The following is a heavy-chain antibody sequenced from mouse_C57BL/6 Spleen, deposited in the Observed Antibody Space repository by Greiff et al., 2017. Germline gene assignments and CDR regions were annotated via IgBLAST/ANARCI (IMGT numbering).Heavy chain of an antibody. CDR1: GFSLSTFGMG. Sequence: QVTLKESGPGILKPSQTLSLTCSFSGFSLSTFGMGVGWISQPSGMGLEWLAHIWCDADQYYNPALKSRLKISKDTAKNQLFLKIAKLDTAVTSPYYCARMSTTVLAHDYYAMDYWGQGTSVTVSS. D-gene: IGHD1-1*01. J-gene: IGHJ4*01. V-gene: IGHV8-8*01. CDR3: ARMSTTVLAHDYYAMDY. CDR2: IWCDADQ.